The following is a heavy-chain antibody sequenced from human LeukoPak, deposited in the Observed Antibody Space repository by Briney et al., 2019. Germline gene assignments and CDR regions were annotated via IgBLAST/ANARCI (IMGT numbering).Heavy chain of an antibody. V-gene: IGHV3-30-3*01. CDR3: ARDRSTTVTN. CDR1: GFTFSSYA. D-gene: IGHD4-17*01. Sequence: GGSLRLSCAASGFTFSSYAMHWVRQAPGKGLEWVAVISYDGSNKYYADSVKGRFTNSRDNSKNTLYLQMNSLRAEDTAVYYCARDRSTTVTNWGQGTLVTVSS. J-gene: IGHJ4*02. CDR2: ISYDGSNK.